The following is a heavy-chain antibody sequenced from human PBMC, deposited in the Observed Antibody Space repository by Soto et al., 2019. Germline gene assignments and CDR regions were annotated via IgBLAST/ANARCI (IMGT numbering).Heavy chain of an antibody. J-gene: IGHJ4*02. V-gene: IGHV2-26*01. D-gene: IGHD2-8*01. CDR3: ARISEPNYCNTAVCYFDY. CDR1: GFSLSNARMG. CDR2: IFSNDEK. Sequence: QVTLKESGPVLVKPTETLTLTCTVSGFSLSNARMGVSWIRQPPVKALECLAHIFSNDEKSYSTSLKSRLTISKDTSKSQVVLTMTNMDAVDTATYYCARISEPNYCNTAVCYFDYWGQGTLVTVSS.